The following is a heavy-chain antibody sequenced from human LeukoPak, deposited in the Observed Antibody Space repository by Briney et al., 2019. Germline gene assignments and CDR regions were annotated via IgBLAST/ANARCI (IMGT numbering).Heavy chain of an antibody. CDR2: IYSGGST. CDR3: ARDGNSGSSQTFDY. D-gene: IGHD1-26*01. J-gene: IGHJ4*02. Sequence: GGSLILSCAASGFTVSSNYMSWVRQAPGKGLEWVSVIYSGGSTYYADSVKGRFTISRDNSKNTLYLQMNSLRAEDTAVYYCARDGNSGSSQTFDYWGQGTLVTVSS. V-gene: IGHV3-53*01. CDR1: GFTVSSNY.